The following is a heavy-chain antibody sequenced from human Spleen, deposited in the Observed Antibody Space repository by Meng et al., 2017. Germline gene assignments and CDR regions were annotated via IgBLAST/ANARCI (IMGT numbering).Heavy chain of an antibody. J-gene: IGHJ5*01. CDR1: GFTFGDYA. CDR3: ARGRIGDLHWFDS. V-gene: IGHV3-23*01. CDR2: LSGSGGST. Sequence: GGSLRLSCAASGFTFGDYAMSWVRQAPGKGLEWVSSLSGSGGSTYYPDSVKGRFAISRDNSKSTLFLQMNSLRADDTAVYHCARGRIGDLHWFDSWGQGTLVTVSS. D-gene: IGHD3-16*01.